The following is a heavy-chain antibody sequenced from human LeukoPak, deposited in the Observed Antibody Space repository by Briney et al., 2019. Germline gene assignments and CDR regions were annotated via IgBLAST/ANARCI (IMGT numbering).Heavy chain of an antibody. Sequence: SETLSLTCTVPGGSISSSSYYWGWIRQPPGKGLEWIGSIYYSGSTYYNPSLKSRVTISVDTSKNQFSLKLSSVTAADTAVYYCARQIRTYSSGWYNWFDPWGQGTLVTGSS. CDR2: IYYSGST. D-gene: IGHD6-19*01. CDR3: ARQIRTYSSGWYNWFDP. V-gene: IGHV4-39*01. CDR1: GGSISSSSYY. J-gene: IGHJ5*02.